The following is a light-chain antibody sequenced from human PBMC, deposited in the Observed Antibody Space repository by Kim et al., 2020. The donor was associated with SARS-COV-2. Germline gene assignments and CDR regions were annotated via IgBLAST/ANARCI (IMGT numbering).Light chain of an antibody. V-gene: IGKV3-20*01. CDR2: DAA. Sequence: SVDPGESATRACRASQTVRYLGWFQQKPGQSPRLRIYDAASRATGIPDRFSGTGSGTDLTLTISRLEPEDFAVYYCHQSDHSPLTFGGGTKVDIK. CDR3: HQSDHSPLT. CDR1: QTVRY. J-gene: IGKJ4*01.